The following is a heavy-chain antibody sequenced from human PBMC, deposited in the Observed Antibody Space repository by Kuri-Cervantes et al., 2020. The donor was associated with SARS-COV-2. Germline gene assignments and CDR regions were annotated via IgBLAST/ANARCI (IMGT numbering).Heavy chain of an antibody. CDR1: GFTFSSYA. Sequence: GESLKISCAASGFTFSSYAMSWVRQAPGKGLEWVSAISGGGGSTYYADSVKGRFTISRDNSKNTLYLQMNSLRAEDTAVYYCAKGPVGATGAFDIWGQGTMVTVSS. D-gene: IGHD1-26*01. CDR2: ISGGGGST. J-gene: IGHJ3*02. V-gene: IGHV3-23*01. CDR3: AKGPVGATGAFDI.